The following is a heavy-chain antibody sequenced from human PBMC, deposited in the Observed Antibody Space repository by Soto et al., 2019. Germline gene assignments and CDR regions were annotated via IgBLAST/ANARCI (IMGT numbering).Heavy chain of an antibody. J-gene: IGHJ3*02. D-gene: IGHD7-27*01. Sequence: PSETLSLTCAVYGGSFSGYYWSWIRQPPGKGLEWIGDIYYSGSTNYNPSLKSRVTISVDTSKNQFSLKLSSVTAADTAVYYCARLGTSDAFDIWGQGTMVTVSS. CDR1: GGSFSGYY. V-gene: IGHV4-59*08. CDR3: ARLGTSDAFDI. CDR2: IYYSGST.